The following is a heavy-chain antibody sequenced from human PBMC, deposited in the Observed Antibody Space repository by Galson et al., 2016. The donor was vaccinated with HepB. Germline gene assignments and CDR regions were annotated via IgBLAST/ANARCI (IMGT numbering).Heavy chain of an antibody. CDR3: ARGAYCGSTSCRYSNPAYGLDA. CDR2: MNPNTGAT. D-gene: IGHD2-2*01. J-gene: IGHJ5*02. CDR1: GYTFTGHY. V-gene: IGHV1-2*02. Sequence: SVKVSCKASGYTFTGHYVHWVRQAPGQGLEWMGWMNPNTGATNYPQRFQGRVTLTRDTSISTAYMDLSRLRSDDTAVYYCARGAYCGSTSCRYSNPAYGLDAWGPGTLVTVSA.